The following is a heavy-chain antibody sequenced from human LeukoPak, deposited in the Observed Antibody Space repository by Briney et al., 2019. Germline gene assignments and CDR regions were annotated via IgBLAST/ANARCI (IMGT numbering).Heavy chain of an antibody. D-gene: IGHD3-10*01. CDR1: GGSISSYY. J-gene: IGHJ5*02. V-gene: IGHV4-38-2*02. CDR3: AREGLNMVRGVIPKEAWGWFDP. Sequence: SETLSLTCTVSGGSISSYYWSWIRQPPGKGLEWIGSIYHSGSTYYNPSLKSRVTISVDTSKNQFSLKLSSVTAADTAVYYCAREGLNMVRGVIPKEAWGWFDPWGQGTLVTVSS. CDR2: IYHSGST.